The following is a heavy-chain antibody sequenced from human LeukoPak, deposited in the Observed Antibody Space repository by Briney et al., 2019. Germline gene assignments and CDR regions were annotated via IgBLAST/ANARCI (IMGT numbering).Heavy chain of an antibody. CDR3: ARRSKRRYYDSRYYFDY. J-gene: IGHJ4*02. Sequence: ASVKVSCQASGYTFTSYDINWVRQATGQGLEWMGWMNPNSGNTGYAQKFQGRVTMTRNTSISTAYMELSSLRSEDTAVYYCARRSKRRYYDSRYYFDYWGQGTLVTVSS. CDR2: MNPNSGNT. CDR1: GYTFTSYD. V-gene: IGHV1-8*01. D-gene: IGHD3-22*01.